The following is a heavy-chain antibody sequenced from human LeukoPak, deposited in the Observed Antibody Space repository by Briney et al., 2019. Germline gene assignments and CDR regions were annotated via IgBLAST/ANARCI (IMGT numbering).Heavy chain of an antibody. CDR2: IYYSGST. Sequence: SETLSLTCTVSGGSISSSSYYWGWIRQPPGKGLEWTGSIYYSGSTYYNPSLKSRVTISVDTSKNQFSLKLSSVTAADTAVYYCASHSSSWYGGAVDYWGQGTLVTVSS. CDR3: ASHSSSWYGGAVDY. J-gene: IGHJ4*02. D-gene: IGHD6-13*01. V-gene: IGHV4-39*01. CDR1: GGSISSSSYY.